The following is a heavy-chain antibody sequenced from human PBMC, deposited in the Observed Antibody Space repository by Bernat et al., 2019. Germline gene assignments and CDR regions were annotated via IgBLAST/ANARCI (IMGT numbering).Heavy chain of an antibody. CDR2: ISYDGSNK. V-gene: IGHV3-30*03. J-gene: IGHJ4*02. Sequence: QVQLVESGGGVVQPGRSLRLSCAASGFTFSSYGMHWVRQAPGKGLEWVAVISYDGSNKYYADSVKGRFTISRDNSKNTLYLQMNSLRAEDTAVYYCFSVMDIGVVGYCSGGSCSTPEYWGQGTLVTVSS. D-gene: IGHD2-15*01. CDR1: GFTFSSYG. CDR3: FSVMDIGVVGYCSGGSCSTPEY.